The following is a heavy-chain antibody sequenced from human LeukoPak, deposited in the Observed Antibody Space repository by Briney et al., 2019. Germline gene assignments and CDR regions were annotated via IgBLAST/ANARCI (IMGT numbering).Heavy chain of an antibody. Sequence: AETLSLTCTVSGGSISSGSYYWGWIRQPPGKGLEWIGSIYYSGSTYYNPSLKSRVTISVDMSKNQFSLKLSSVTAADTAVYYCARHSYVGWYFDLWGRGTLVTVSS. V-gene: IGHV4-39*01. CDR2: IYYSGST. J-gene: IGHJ2*01. D-gene: IGHD1-26*01. CDR3: ARHSYVGWYFDL. CDR1: GGSISSGSYY.